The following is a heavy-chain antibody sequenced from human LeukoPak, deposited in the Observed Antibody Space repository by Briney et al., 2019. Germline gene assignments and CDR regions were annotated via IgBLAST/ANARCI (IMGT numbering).Heavy chain of an antibody. Sequence: NPSETLSLTCTVSGDSISSSNWWTWVRQPPGKGLEWIGEIYHSGSTNYNPSLKSRVTMSQDKSKNQFSLKLTSVTAADTAVYYCAREAAGQWFDPWGQGTLVTVSS. CDR1: GDSISSSNW. J-gene: IGHJ5*02. V-gene: IGHV4-4*02. CDR2: IYHSGST. CDR3: AREAAGQWFDP. D-gene: IGHD6-25*01.